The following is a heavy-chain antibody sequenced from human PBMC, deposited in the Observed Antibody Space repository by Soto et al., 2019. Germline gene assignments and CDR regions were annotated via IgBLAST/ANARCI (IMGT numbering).Heavy chain of an antibody. J-gene: IGHJ3*02. CDR3: ARDVCTNGVCYTTDAFDI. D-gene: IGHD2-8*01. Sequence: ASVKVSCKASGYTFTSYYMHWVRQAPGQGLERMGIINPSGGSTSYAQKFQGRVTMTRDTSTSTVYMELSSLRSEDTAVYYCARDVCTNGVCYTTDAFDIWGQGTMVTVSS. CDR2: INPSGGST. V-gene: IGHV1-46*03. CDR1: GYTFTSYY.